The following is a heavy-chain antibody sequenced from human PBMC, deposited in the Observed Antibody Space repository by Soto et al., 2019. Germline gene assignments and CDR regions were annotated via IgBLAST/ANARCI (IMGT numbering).Heavy chain of an antibody. CDR3: ARVYCSGGSCYPYYFDY. D-gene: IGHD2-15*01. V-gene: IGHV4-31*03. CDR1: GGSISSGGYY. CDR2: IYYSGST. J-gene: IGHJ4*02. Sequence: QVQLQESGPGLVKPSQTLSLTCTVSGGSISSGGYYWSWIRQHPGKGLEWIGYIYYSGSTYYNPSLKSRVTISVDTSKNLFSLKLSSVTAADTAVYYCARVYCSGGSCYPYYFDYWGQGTLVTVSS.